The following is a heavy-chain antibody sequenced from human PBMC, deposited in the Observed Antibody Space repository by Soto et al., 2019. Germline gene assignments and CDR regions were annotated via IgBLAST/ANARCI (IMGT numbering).Heavy chain of an antibody. CDR3: ARRYGSAFDI. J-gene: IGHJ3*02. V-gene: IGHV4-59*01. CDR1: GGSISSYY. CDR2: IFYSGST. Sequence: QVQLQESGPGLVKPSETLSLTCTVSGGSISSYYWSWIRHPPGKGLEWIGYIFYSGSTNYTPSLTSRVTISVDTSKNQFSLKLSSVTAADTAVYYCARRYGSAFDIWGHGTMVTVSS. D-gene: IGHD4-17*01.